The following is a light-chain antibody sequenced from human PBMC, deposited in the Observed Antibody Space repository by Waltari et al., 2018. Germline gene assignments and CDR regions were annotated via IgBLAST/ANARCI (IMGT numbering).Light chain of an antibody. J-gene: IGKJ1*01. CDR1: QSLTSNNKDY. CDR3: QQYYSKT. CDR2: WAY. Sequence: IVLTQSPDSLAVSLGDRATISCDSSQSLTSNNKDYLAWYQQRPGQPPKLLISWAYMRKSGIPDRCRGSGSGTHFTLTISSLQAEDVAVYFCQQYYSKTFGQGTKVEIK. V-gene: IGKV4-1*01.